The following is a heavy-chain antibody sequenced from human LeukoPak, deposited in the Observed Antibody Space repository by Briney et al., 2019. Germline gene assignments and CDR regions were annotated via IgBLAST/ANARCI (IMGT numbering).Heavy chain of an antibody. Sequence: PGRSLRLSCAASGFTFSSYAMHWVRQAPGKGLEWVAVISYGGSNKYYADSVKGRFTISRDNSKNTLYLQMNSLRAEDTAVYYCASIRNDYVLVGAFDIWGQGTMVTVSS. CDR2: ISYGGSNK. J-gene: IGHJ3*02. CDR3: ASIRNDYVLVGAFDI. V-gene: IGHV3-30*04. D-gene: IGHD3-16*01. CDR1: GFTFSSYA.